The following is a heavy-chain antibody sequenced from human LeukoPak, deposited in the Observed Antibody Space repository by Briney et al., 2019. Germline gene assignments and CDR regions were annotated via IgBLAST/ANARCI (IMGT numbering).Heavy chain of an antibody. V-gene: IGHV1-8*01. CDR2: MDPITGNT. J-gene: IGHJ5*02. D-gene: IGHD3-10*01. CDR1: GFIFTNYD. Sequence: ASVKVSCRASGFIFTNYDINWVRQAAGQGLEWMGWMDPITGNTGFARQFQGRVTMTRDTSTSTAYMELTSLRSEDTAVYYCVRDGEGVAISVNYWFDPWGQGTLVTVSS. CDR3: VRDGEGVAISVNYWFDP.